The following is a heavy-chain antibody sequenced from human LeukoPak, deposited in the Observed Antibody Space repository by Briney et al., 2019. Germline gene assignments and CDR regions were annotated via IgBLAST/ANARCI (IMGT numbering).Heavy chain of an antibody. J-gene: IGHJ4*02. Sequence: ASVKVSCKASGYTFTGYYMHWLRQAPGQGLEWMGRINPNSGGTNYAQKFQGRVTITRDTSISTAYMELSRLRSDDTAVYYCAGTGIAVAGIRNDYWGQGTLVTVSS. CDR1: GYTFTGYY. V-gene: IGHV1-2*06. CDR2: INPNSGGT. CDR3: AGTGIAVAGIRNDY. D-gene: IGHD6-19*01.